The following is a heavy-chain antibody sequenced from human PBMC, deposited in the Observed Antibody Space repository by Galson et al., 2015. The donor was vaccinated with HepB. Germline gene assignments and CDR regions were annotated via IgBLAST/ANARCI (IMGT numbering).Heavy chain of an antibody. D-gene: IGHD4-23*01. J-gene: IGHJ3*01. CDR1: GFTFSSYI. Sequence: SLRLSCAASGFTFSSYIINWVRQAPGKGLEWVSSISSSSSYIYYADSVKGRFTISRDNAKNSLYLQMNRLRAEDTAVYYCARGRRTTVVTQDAFDFWGQGTMGTVSS. V-gene: IGHV3-21*01. CDR2: ISSSSSYI. CDR3: ARGRRTTVVTQDAFDF.